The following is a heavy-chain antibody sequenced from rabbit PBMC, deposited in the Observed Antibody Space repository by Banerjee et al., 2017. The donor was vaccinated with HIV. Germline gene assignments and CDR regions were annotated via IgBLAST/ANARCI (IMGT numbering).Heavy chain of an antibody. Sequence: QEQLEESGGGLVKPGGTLTLTCKASGIDFSSYYRMCWVRQAPGKGLEWIACIYAGSSGSTYYASWAKGRFTISKTSSTTVTLQMTSLTAADTATYFCVSYDDYGDRNLWGPGTLVTVS. D-gene: IGHD2-1*01. CDR1: GIDFSSYYR. J-gene: IGHJ4*01. CDR3: VSYDDYGDRNL. CDR2: IYAGSSGST. V-gene: IGHV1S45*01.